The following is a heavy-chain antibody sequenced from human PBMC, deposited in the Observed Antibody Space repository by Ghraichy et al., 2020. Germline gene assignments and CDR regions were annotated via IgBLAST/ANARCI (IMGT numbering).Heavy chain of an antibody. CDR3: ASRFSDFWSAGDTADYGMDV. J-gene: IGHJ6*02. D-gene: IGHD3-3*01. V-gene: IGHV3-7*01. CDR2: IKQDGSEK. CDR1: GFTFSSYW. Sequence: GGSLRLSCAASGFTFSSYWMSWVRQAPGKGLEWVANIKQDGSEKYYVDSVKGRFTISRDNAKNSLYLQMNSLRAEDTAVYYCASRFSDFWSAGDTADYGMDVWGQGTTVTVSS.